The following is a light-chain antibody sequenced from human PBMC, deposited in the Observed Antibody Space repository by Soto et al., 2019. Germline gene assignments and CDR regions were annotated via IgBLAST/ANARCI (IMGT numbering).Light chain of an antibody. V-gene: IGKV1-17*02. Sequence: DIQMTQSPSSLSASVGDRVTITCRASQGIRNELGWYQQKPGKAPKRLIYAASSLQSGVPSRFSGSGSETEFTLTISNLQPEDVATYYCQQHHNYPPATFGQGTKVEIK. CDR2: AAS. CDR1: QGIRNE. J-gene: IGKJ1*01. CDR3: QQHHNYPPAT.